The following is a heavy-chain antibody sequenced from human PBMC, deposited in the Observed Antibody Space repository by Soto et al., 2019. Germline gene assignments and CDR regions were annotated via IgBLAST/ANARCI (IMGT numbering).Heavy chain of an antibody. Sequence: QLQLQESGSGLVKPSQTLSLTCAVSGGSISSGGYSWSWIRQPPGKGLEWIGYIYHSGITYYNPSLKSRATISLDRSKNTFSLKLSSVTAADTAVYYCARVLGLGAVAVDYLRQETLVTVSS. CDR3: ARVLGLGAVAVDY. D-gene: IGHD6-19*01. V-gene: IGHV4-30-2*01. J-gene: IGHJ4*02. CDR2: IYHSGIT. CDR1: GGSISSGGYS.